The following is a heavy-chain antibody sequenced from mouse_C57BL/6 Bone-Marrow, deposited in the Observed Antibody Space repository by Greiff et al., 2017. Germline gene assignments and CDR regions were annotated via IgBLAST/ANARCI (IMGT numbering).Heavy chain of an antibody. CDR3: ARQKGGGYAMDY. J-gene: IGHJ4*01. CDR2: ISGGGGNT. CDR1: GFTFSSYT. Sequence: EVQGVESGGGLVKPGGSLKLSCAASGFTFSSYTMSWVRQTPEKRLEWVATISGGGGNTYYPDSVKGRFTISRDNAKNTLYLQMSSLRSEDTALYYCARQKGGGYAMDYGGQGTSVTVSS. D-gene: IGHD1-1*02. V-gene: IGHV5-9*01.